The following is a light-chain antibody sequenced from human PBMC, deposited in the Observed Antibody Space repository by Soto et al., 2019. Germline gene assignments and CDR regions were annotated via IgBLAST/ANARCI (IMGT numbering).Light chain of an antibody. V-gene: IGKV3-11*01. J-gene: IGKJ2*01. Sequence: EMVLTQSPATLSLSPRERATLSCRASQSVSSYLAWYQQKPGQAPRLLIYDASNRATGIPARFSGSGSGTDFTLTISSLEPEDFAVYYCQQRSNWPRTFGQGTKLEIK. CDR2: DAS. CDR1: QSVSSY. CDR3: QQRSNWPRT.